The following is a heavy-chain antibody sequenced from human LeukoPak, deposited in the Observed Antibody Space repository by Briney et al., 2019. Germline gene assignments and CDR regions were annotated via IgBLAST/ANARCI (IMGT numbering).Heavy chain of an antibody. CDR3: ARHSWFDP. Sequence: SETLSLTCTVSGVSISSYSWSWIRQPPGKGLEWIGYIYYSGSTNYNPSLKSRVTISVDTSKNQFSLKLSSVTAADTAVYYCARHSWFDPWGQGTLVTVSS. V-gene: IGHV4-59*08. CDR1: GVSISSYS. CDR2: IYYSGST. J-gene: IGHJ5*02.